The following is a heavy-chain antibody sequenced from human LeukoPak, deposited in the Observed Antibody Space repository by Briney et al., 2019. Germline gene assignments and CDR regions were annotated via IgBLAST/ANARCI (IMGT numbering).Heavy chain of an antibody. CDR1: GFTFSNAW. Sequence: GGSLRLSCAASGFTFSNAWMSWVRQAPGKGLEWVSYISTSGSTKYYADSVKGRFTISRDNSKNTLYLQMNSLSAEDTAVYYCAKVPPMPTHAVYYFDYWGQGTLVTVSS. CDR2: ISTSGSTK. D-gene: IGHD2-2*01. V-gene: IGHV3-11*01. CDR3: AKVPPMPTHAVYYFDY. J-gene: IGHJ4*02.